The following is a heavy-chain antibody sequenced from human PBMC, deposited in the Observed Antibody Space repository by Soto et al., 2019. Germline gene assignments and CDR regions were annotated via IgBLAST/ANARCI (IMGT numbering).Heavy chain of an antibody. CDR1: GVTFSSYG. CDR2: IWYDGSNK. Sequence: QVQLVESGGGVVQPGRSLRLSCAASGVTFSSYGMHWVRQAPGKGLEWVAVIWYDGSNKYYADSVKGRFTISRDNSKNTLYLQMNSLRAEDTAVYYCARQQLVPTYYFDYWGQGTLVSVSS. D-gene: IGHD6-13*01. V-gene: IGHV3-33*01. CDR3: ARQQLVPTYYFDY. J-gene: IGHJ4*02.